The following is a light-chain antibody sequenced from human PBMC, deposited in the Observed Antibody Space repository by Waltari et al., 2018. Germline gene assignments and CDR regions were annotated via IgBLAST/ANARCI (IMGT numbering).Light chain of an antibody. CDR1: SSDVGGYNY. CDR2: DVS. V-gene: IGLV2-14*01. J-gene: IGLJ1*01. CDR3: SSYTSSFYV. Sequence: QSALTQPASVSGSPGQSITISCTGTSSDVGGYNYVSWYQQHPGKSPKLMIYDVSKRPQGVSNRFSGSKSGNTASLTISVLQAEDEADYYCSSYTSSFYVFGTGTKVTVL.